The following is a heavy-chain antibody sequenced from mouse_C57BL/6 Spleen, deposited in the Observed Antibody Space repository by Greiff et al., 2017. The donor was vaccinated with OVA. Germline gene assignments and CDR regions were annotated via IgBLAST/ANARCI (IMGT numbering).Heavy chain of an antibody. CDR3: ARSGSNPFAY. CDR2: ISSGSSTI. D-gene: IGHD2-5*01. J-gene: IGHJ3*01. Sequence: EVKLVESGGGLVKPGGSLKLSCAASGFTFSDYGMHWVRQAPEKGLEWVAYISSGSSTIYYADTVKGRFTISRDNAKNTLFLQMTSLRSEDTAMYYCARSGSNPFAYWGQGTLVTVSA. V-gene: IGHV5-17*01. CDR1: GFTFSDYG.